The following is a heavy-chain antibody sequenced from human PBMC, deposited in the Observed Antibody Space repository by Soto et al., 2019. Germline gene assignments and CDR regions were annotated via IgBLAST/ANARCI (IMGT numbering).Heavy chain of an antibody. CDR3: AREIMSYAAY. CDR1: GFTFSRFD. V-gene: IGHV3-30*03. D-gene: IGHD2-8*01. CDR2: ISEDGSTK. Sequence: GGSLRLSCAASGFTFSRFDMHWVRQAPGKGLEWVAVISEDGSTKYYADSVKGRLTISRDNSKNTLYLQMNSVRAEDTAVYYCAREIMSYAAYWGQGTLVTVSS. J-gene: IGHJ4*02.